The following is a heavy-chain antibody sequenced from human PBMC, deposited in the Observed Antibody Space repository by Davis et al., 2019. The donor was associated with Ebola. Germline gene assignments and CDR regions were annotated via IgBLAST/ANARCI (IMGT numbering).Heavy chain of an antibody. CDR1: GGSISSGTYY. CDR3: ARGEERYSSNWWDY. D-gene: IGHD6-13*01. CDR2: IYTSGST. Sequence: SETLSLTCTVSGGSISSGTYYWSWIRQPAGKRLEWIGHIYTSGSTNYNPSLKSRVTISLDTSKNQFSLKLSSVTAADTAVYYCARGEERYSSNWWDYWGQGTLLTVSS. V-gene: IGHV4-61*09. J-gene: IGHJ4*02.